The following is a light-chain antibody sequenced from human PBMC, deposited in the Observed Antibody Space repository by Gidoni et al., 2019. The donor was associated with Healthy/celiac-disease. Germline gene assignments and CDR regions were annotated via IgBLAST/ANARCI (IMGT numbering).Light chain of an antibody. V-gene: IGKV1-5*03. CDR2: QAS. Sequence: DIQMTQSPSTLSASVGDRVTITCRASQSISSWLAWYQQKPGKAPKLLIYQASNLESGVPSRFSGSGSGTEFTLTISSLQPDDFATYYCQQYNSYSPLTFGGGTKVEIK. CDR3: QQYNSYSPLT. CDR1: QSISSW. J-gene: IGKJ4*01.